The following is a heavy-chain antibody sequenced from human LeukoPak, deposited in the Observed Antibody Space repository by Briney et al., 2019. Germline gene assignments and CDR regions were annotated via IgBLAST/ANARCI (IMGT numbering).Heavy chain of an antibody. D-gene: IGHD1-26*01. V-gene: IGHV1-18*01. CDR1: GYTFTSYG. CDR2: ISAYNGNT. J-gene: IGHJ5*02. CDR3: ARVVIVGATTGWFDP. Sequence: ASVKVSCKASGYTFTSYGISWVRQAPGQGLEWMGWISAYNGNTNYAQKLQGRVTMTTDTSTSTAYMELRSLRSDDTAVYYCARVVIVGATTGWFDPWGQGTLVTVSS.